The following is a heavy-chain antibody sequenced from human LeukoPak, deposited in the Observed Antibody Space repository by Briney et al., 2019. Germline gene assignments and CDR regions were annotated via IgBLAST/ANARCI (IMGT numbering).Heavy chain of an antibody. J-gene: IGHJ6*02. V-gene: IGHV3-23*01. CDR3: ATPYQLGPYNYYGMDV. CDR1: GFTFSSYW. Sequence: GGSLRLSCAASGFTFSSYWMSWVRQAPGKGLEWVSAISGSGGSTYYADSVKGRFTISRDNSKNTLYLQMNSLRAEDTAVYYCATPYQLGPYNYYGMDVWGQGTTVTVSS. D-gene: IGHD2-2*01. CDR2: ISGSGGST.